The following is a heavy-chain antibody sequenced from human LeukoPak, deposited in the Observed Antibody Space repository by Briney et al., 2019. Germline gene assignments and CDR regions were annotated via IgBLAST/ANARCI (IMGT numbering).Heavy chain of an antibody. J-gene: IGHJ1*01. Sequence: ASVKVSCKASGGTFTSHAISWVRQAPGQGLEWMGRIIPTLGVTTYAQKLQGRVTITADRSTSTAYMELSSLRSEDTAVYYCARDLGSSGWPEYFQHWGQGTLVTVSS. CDR1: GGTFTSHA. CDR2: IIPTLGVT. V-gene: IGHV1-69*04. D-gene: IGHD6-19*01. CDR3: ARDLGSSGWPEYFQH.